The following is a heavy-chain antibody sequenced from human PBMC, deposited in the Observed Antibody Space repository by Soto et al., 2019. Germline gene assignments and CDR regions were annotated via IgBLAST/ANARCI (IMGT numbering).Heavy chain of an antibody. CDR3: ARRGALHYYDYGAFDI. CDR1: GGSISSSSYY. Sequence: QLQLQESGPGLVKPSETLSLTCTVSGGSISSSSYYWGWIRQPPGKGLEWIGSIYYSGSTYYNPSLKSRFTISVDTSMTQFSLKLSSVTAADTAVYYCARRGALHYYDYGAFDIWGQGTMVTVSS. D-gene: IGHD3-22*01. CDR2: IYYSGST. V-gene: IGHV4-39*01. J-gene: IGHJ3*02.